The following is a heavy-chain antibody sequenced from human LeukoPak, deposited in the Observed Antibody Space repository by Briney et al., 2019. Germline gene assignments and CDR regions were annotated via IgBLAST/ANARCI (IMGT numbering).Heavy chain of an antibody. D-gene: IGHD2-21*02. V-gene: IGHV3-21*04. CDR3: ARGDAGDY. J-gene: IGHJ4*02. CDR1: GFTFSSYT. CDR2: ISSSSSYI. Sequence: GSLRLSCAASGFTFSSYTMNWVRQAPGKGLQSVSSISSSSSYIYYADSVKGRFTISRDNAKNSLYLQMNSLRVEDTALYYCARGDAGDYWGQGTLVTVSS.